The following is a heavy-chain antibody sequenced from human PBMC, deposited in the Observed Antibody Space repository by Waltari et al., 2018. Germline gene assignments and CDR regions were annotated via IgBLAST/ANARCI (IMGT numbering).Heavy chain of an antibody. CDR3: ARIRYSGNYYYFDD. CDR2: ISNTGST. Sequence: QVQLQESGPGLVKPSETLSLTCTVPSVSISSSYWSWIRQPPGKGLEWIGDISNTGSTSHNPSLKSRVTISVDTPKNQFSLKVTSVTAADTAVYYCARIRYSGNYYYFDDWGQGTLVTVSS. D-gene: IGHD1-26*01. CDR1: SVSISSSY. V-gene: IGHV4-59*01. J-gene: IGHJ4*02.